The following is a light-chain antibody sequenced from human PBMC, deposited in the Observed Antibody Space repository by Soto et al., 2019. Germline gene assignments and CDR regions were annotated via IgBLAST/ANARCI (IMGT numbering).Light chain of an antibody. CDR1: SADIGGYDY. CDR3: TSYTPAGTVA. Sequence: QSALTQPASGSGSLGQSITISRTGTSADIGGYDYVSWYQHHPGTAPKFIICDVTKRPAGVSNRFSGSKSGNKASLTISGLQPEDEADYYCTSYTPAGTVAFGSGSKVTVL. V-gene: IGLV2-14*01. J-gene: IGLJ1*01. CDR2: DVT.